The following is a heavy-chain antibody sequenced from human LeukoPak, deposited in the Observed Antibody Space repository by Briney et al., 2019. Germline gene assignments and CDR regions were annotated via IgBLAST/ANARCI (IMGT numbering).Heavy chain of an antibody. CDR2: ISAYNGNT. Sequence: ASVKVSCKASGYTFTSYGISWVRQAPGQGLEWMGWISAYNGNTNYAQKLQGRVTMTTDTSTSTAYMELRSLRSDDTAVYYCARDRIACSSTSCYNINYYYYYMDVWGKGITVTVSS. D-gene: IGHD2-2*01. J-gene: IGHJ6*03. V-gene: IGHV1-18*01. CDR3: ARDRIACSSTSCYNINYYYYYMDV. CDR1: GYTFTSYG.